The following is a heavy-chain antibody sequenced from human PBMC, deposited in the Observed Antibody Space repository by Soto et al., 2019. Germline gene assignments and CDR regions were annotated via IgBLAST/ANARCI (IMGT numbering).Heavy chain of an antibody. V-gene: IGHV1-69*02. Sequence: QVQLVQSGAEVKKPGSSVKVTCKASGGTFSSYTISWVRHAPGQGLEWMGRIIPMFGIANYAQKFQGRVTITADKSTSTAYMELSSLRSEDTAVYYCARRYGDSHDYWGQGTLVTVSS. CDR1: GGTFSSYT. CDR2: IIPMFGIA. J-gene: IGHJ4*02. CDR3: ARRYGDSHDY. D-gene: IGHD4-17*01.